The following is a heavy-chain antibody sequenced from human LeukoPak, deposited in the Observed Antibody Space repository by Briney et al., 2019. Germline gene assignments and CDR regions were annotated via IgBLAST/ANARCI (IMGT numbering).Heavy chain of an antibody. Sequence: GGSLRLSCAASGFTVSSNYMSWVRRAPGKGLEWVSGIYSGGSTYYADSVKGRFTISRDNSKNTLYLQMKSLRAEDTAVYYCATVGITMIALAYWGQGTLVTVSS. CDR3: ATVGITMIALAY. CDR2: IYSGGST. J-gene: IGHJ4*02. CDR1: GFTVSSNY. D-gene: IGHD3-22*01. V-gene: IGHV3-66*01.